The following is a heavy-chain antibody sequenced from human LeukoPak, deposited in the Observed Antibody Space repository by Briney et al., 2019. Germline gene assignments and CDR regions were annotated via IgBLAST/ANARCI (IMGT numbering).Heavy chain of an antibody. CDR1: GFTFDDYT. CDR2: ISWDGGST. D-gene: IGHD3-10*01. V-gene: IGHV3-43*01. J-gene: IGHJ3*02. Sequence: PGGSLRLSCAASGFTFDDYTMHWVRQAPGKGLEWVSLISWDGGSTYYADSVKGRFTISRDNSKNTLHLQMNSLRAEDTAVYYCAKLGQDVLLWFGDHPGAFDIWGQGTMVTVSS. CDR3: AKLGQDVLLWFGDHPGAFDI.